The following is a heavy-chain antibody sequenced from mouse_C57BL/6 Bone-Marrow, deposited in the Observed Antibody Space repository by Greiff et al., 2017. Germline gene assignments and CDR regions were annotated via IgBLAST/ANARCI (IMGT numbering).Heavy chain of an antibody. Sequence: EVHLVESGGGLVKPGGSLKLSCAASGFTFSDYGMHWVRQAPEKGLEWVAYISSGSSTIYYADTVKVRFTISRDNAKNTLFLQMTSLRSEDTAMYYCARTGFSYWGQGTLVTVSA. CDR2: ISSGSSTI. J-gene: IGHJ3*01. V-gene: IGHV5-17*01. CDR3: ARTGFSY. CDR1: GFTFSDYG.